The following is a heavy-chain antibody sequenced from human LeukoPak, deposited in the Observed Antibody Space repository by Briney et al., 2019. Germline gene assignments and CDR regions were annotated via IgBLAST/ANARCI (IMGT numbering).Heavy chain of an antibody. D-gene: IGHD3-3*01. Sequence: GGCLRLSCAASGFAVSSNYMSWVRQAPGKGLEWVSVIYSGGSTYYADSVKGRFTISRDNSKNTLYLQMNSLRAEDTAVYYCARDFTPLKSHYDFWSGMRDYWGQGTLVTVSS. CDR2: IYSGGST. V-gene: IGHV3-53*01. CDR1: GFAVSSNY. J-gene: IGHJ4*02. CDR3: ARDFTPLKSHYDFWSGMRDY.